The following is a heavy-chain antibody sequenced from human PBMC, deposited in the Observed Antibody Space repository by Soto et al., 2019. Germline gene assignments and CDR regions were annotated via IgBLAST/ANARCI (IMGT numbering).Heavy chain of an antibody. CDR1: KSIFTGYG. D-gene: IGHD2-8*01. V-gene: IGHV3-33*01. J-gene: IGHJ4*02. Sequence: GGSLRLSCAASKSIFTGYGMHWVRQTPGKGLEWVAVIRFDGTDEHYADSVKGRFTISRDNSKNMLYLQMNSLRVEDTALYYFARDALGVTAFWGLVADWGEGTVGTSPQ. CDR3: ARDALGVTAFWGLVAD. CDR2: IRFDGTDE.